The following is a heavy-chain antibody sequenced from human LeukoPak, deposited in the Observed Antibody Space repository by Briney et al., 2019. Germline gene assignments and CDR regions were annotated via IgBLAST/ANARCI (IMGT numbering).Heavy chain of an antibody. CDR2: IYYSGST. V-gene: IGHV4-59*08. CDR3: ARMGNPATVTADY. D-gene: IGHD4-17*01. Sequence: SETLSLTCTDSGGSMRSYYWSWIRQPPGKGLEWIGYIYYSGSTIYNPSLKSRVTISLDTSKNQFSLKMNSVTAADTAVYYCARMGNPATVTADYWGQGTLVTVSS. CDR1: GGSMRSYY. J-gene: IGHJ4*02.